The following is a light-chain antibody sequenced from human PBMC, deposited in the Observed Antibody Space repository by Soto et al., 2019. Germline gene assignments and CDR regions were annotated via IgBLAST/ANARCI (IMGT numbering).Light chain of an antibody. J-gene: IGKJ4*01. CDR3: QQADTFPLT. Sequence: DIQMTQSPSSVSASVGDRVTITCRASQGIRRWLAWYQQKPGKAPNLLIYAASSLQSGVPSRFRGSGSGADFTLTISSLQPEDFATYYCQQADTFPLTFGGGTKVEIK. CDR1: QGIRRW. V-gene: IGKV1-12*01. CDR2: AAS.